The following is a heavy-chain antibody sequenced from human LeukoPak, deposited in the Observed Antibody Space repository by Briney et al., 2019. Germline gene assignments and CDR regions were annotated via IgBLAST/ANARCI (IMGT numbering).Heavy chain of an antibody. Sequence: ESGPTPVKPTETLTLTCTFSGFSLRTSGVGVGWIRQPPGKALEWLALIYWDDVKRYSPSLKSRLTITKDTSKTQVVLTMTNMDPVDTATYYCAHRDLYCSSASCYSADAFDLWGQGTMVTVSS. CDR3: AHRDLYCSSASCYSADAFDL. J-gene: IGHJ3*01. V-gene: IGHV2-5*02. D-gene: IGHD2-2*02. CDR2: IYWDDVK. CDR1: GFSLRTSGVG.